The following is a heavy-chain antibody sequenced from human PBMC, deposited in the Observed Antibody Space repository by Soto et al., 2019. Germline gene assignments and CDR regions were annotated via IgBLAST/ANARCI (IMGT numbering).Heavy chain of an antibody. Sequence: GASVKVSCKASGYTFTYRYLHWVRQAPGQALEWMGWITPFNGNTNYAQKFQDRVTITRDRSMSTAYMELSSLRSEDTAMYYCAADCSGYYYLDAFDIWGQGSMVTVSS. CDR3: AADCSGYYYLDAFDI. CDR1: GYTFTYRY. D-gene: IGHD3-22*01. CDR2: ITPFNGNT. V-gene: IGHV1-45*02. J-gene: IGHJ3*02.